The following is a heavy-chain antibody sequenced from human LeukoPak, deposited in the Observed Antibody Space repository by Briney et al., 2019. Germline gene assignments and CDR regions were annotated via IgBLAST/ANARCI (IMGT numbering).Heavy chain of an antibody. V-gene: IGHV4-31*03. CDR3: AREIKRAFDI. CDR2: IYYSGST. CDR1: GGSISSGGYY. J-gene: IGHJ3*02. Sequence: SQTLSLTCTVYGGSISSGGYYWSWIRQHPGKCLEWIGYIYYSGSTYYNPSLKSRVTISVDTSKNQFSLKLSSVTAADTAVYYCAREIKRAFDIWGQGTMVTVSS.